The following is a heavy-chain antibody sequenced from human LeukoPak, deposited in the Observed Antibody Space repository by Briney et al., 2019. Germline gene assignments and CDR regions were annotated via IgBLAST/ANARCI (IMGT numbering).Heavy chain of an antibody. Sequence: GGSLRLSCAASGFTFSSYSMNWVRQAPGKGLEWVSSISSSSSYIYYADSVKGRFTISRDNAKNSLYLQMNSLRAEDTAVYYCARDPWFGELHYFDYWGLGTLVTVSS. V-gene: IGHV3-21*01. CDR2: ISSSSSYI. D-gene: IGHD3-10*01. J-gene: IGHJ4*02. CDR1: GFTFSSYS. CDR3: ARDPWFGELHYFDY.